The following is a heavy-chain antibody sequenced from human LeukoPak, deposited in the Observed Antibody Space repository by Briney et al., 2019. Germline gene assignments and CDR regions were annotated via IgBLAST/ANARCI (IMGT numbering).Heavy chain of an antibody. J-gene: IGHJ4*02. CDR2: ISSSSSYI. Sequence: GGSPRLSCAASGFTFSSYSMNWVRQAPGKGLEWVSSISSSSSYIYYADSVKGRLTISRDNAKNSLYLQMNSLRAEDTAVYYCARAQDGGFDYWGQGTLVTVSS. CDR1: GFTFSSYS. CDR3: ARAQDGGFDY. V-gene: IGHV3-21*01. D-gene: IGHD5-24*01.